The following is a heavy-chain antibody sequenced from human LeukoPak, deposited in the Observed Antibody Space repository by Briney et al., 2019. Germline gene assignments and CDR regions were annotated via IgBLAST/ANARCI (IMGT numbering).Heavy chain of an antibody. Sequence: PGGSLRLSCAASGFTFSSYSMNWVRQAPGKGLEWVSSISSSSSYIYYADSVKGRFTISRDNSKNTLYLQMNSLRAEDTAVYYCAKTSEPAATFDYWGQGTLVTVSS. CDR3: AKTSEPAATFDY. J-gene: IGHJ4*02. D-gene: IGHD2-2*01. CDR2: ISSSSSYI. V-gene: IGHV3-21*04. CDR1: GFTFSSYS.